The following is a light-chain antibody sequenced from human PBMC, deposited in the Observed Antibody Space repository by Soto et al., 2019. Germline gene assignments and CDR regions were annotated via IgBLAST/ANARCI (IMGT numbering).Light chain of an antibody. V-gene: IGKV1-9*01. CDR3: QQLNSYPIT. Sequence: DIQLTHSPSFLSASVGDSVSITCRASQGLSSYLAWYQQRPGKAPKLLIYAASTLQSGVPSRFSGSGSGAEFTLTITTLQPEDFATYYCQQLNSYPITFGQGTRLEIK. CDR1: QGLSSY. CDR2: AAS. J-gene: IGKJ5*01.